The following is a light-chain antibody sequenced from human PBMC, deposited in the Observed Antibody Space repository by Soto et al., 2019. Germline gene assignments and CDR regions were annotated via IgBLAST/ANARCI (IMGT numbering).Light chain of an antibody. J-gene: IGLJ3*02. CDR1: GGSIASNY. CDR2: EDN. CDR3: QSYDSSNWV. Sequence: NFMLTQPHSVSESPGKTVTISCTRSGGSIASNYVQWYQQRPGSSPTTVIYEDNQRPSGVPDRFSGSIDSSSNSASLTISGLKTEDEADYYCQSYDSSNWVFGGGTKLTVL. V-gene: IGLV6-57*01.